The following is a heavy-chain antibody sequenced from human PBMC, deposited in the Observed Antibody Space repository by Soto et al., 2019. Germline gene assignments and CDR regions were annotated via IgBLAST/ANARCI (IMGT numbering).Heavy chain of an antibody. Sequence: VQLVESGGGLVQPGGSLRLSCAASGFTFSSYWMHWVRQAPGKGLVWVSRINSDGSSTSYADSVKGRFTISRDNAKNTLYLQMNSLRAEDTAVYYCARGGDDFWSGYSYDAFDIWGQGTMVTVSS. D-gene: IGHD3-3*01. CDR2: INSDGSST. V-gene: IGHV3-74*01. CDR1: GFTFSSYW. CDR3: ARGGDDFWSGYSYDAFDI. J-gene: IGHJ3*02.